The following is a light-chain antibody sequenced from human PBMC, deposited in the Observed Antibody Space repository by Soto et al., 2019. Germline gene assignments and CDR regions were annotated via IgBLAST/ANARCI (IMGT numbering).Light chain of an antibody. Sequence: QSALTQPASVSGSPEQSITISCTGTSSDVGGYNYVSWYQQHPGKAPKLMIYEVSNRPSGVSNRFSGSKSGNTASLTISGLQAEDEADYYCSSYTSSSNVFGTGTKLTVL. CDR3: SSYTSSSNV. J-gene: IGLJ1*01. CDR1: SSDVGGYNY. V-gene: IGLV2-14*01. CDR2: EVS.